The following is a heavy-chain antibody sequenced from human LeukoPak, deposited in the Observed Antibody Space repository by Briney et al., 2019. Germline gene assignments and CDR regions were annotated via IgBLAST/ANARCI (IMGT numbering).Heavy chain of an antibody. Sequence: GGSLRLSCAASGFSFTSYSMSWVRQAPGKGLEWVSGTSDRGDYTYYADSVKGRFTISRDNSKNTLYLQMNSLRAEDTALYFCAKKAQYNGNYPLDYWGQGTLVTVSS. CDR2: TSDRGDYT. D-gene: IGHD1-26*01. J-gene: IGHJ4*02. CDR1: GFSFTSYS. V-gene: IGHV3-23*01. CDR3: AKKAQYNGNYPLDY.